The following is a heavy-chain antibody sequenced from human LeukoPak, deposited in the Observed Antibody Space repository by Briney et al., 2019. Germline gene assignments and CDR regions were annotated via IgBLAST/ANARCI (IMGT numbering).Heavy chain of an antibody. J-gene: IGHJ4*02. D-gene: IGHD6-19*01. Sequence: GGSLRLSCAASGSTFSSYDMHWVRQAPGKGLEWVAFIRYDGSNRYYADSVKGRFTISRDNSKNTLYLQMNSLRAEDTAVYYCARRRAVAATGFDYWGQGTLVTVSS. CDR3: ARRRAVAATGFDY. CDR2: IRYDGSNR. CDR1: GSTFSSYD. V-gene: IGHV3-30*02.